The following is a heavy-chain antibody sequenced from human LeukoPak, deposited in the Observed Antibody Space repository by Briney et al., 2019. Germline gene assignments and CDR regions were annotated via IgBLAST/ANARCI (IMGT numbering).Heavy chain of an antibody. CDR2: INTNTGNP. V-gene: IGHV7-4-1*02. J-gene: IGHJ6*03. CDR1: GYTFTSYA. D-gene: IGHD2/OR15-2a*01. Sequence: GASVKVSCKASGYTFTSYAMNWVRQAPGQGLEWMGWINTNTGNPTYAQGFTGRFVFSLDTSVSTAYLQISSLKAEDTAVYYCARDAPPLHPNRSPDYYYYYMDVWGKGTTVTVSS. CDR3: ARDAPPLHPNRSPDYYYYYMDV.